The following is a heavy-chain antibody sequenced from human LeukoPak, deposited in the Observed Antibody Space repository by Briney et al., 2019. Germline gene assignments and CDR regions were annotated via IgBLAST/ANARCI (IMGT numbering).Heavy chain of an antibody. CDR2: IYYSGST. CDR3: ARAPQDVHTALCLGYFDY. V-gene: IGHV4-31*03. CDR1: GGSISSGGYY. J-gene: IGHJ4*02. D-gene: IGHD5-18*01. Sequence: NPSETLSLTCTVSGGSISSGGYYWGWIRQHPGKGLEWIGYIYYSGSTYYNPSLKSRVTTSVDTSKNQLTLRLSSVTAADTAVYYCARAPQDVHTALCLGYFDYWGQGTLVTVSS.